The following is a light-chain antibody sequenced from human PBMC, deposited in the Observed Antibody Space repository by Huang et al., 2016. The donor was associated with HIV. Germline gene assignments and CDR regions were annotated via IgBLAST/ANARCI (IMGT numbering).Light chain of an antibody. V-gene: IGKV1-33*01. CDR3: QEYDNVRRFT. Sequence: DIQMTQSPSSLSASIGDRVTITCQASQDISNYLNWYHQKPGTAPKLLIYTASNLETGVPPRVSGSGSGTEFIFTINSLQPEDVGTYYCQEYDNVRRFTFGPGTKVHI. J-gene: IGKJ3*01. CDR1: QDISNY. CDR2: TAS.